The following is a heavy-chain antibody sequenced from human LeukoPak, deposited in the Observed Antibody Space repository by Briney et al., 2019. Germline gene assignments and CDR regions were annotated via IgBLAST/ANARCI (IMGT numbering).Heavy chain of an antibody. Sequence: ASMKVSCKASGYTLTDYYYIHWVRQAPGQGLEWMGWINPNSGGTNYAHKFQGRVTMTRDTSINTAYMELSRLRSVDTAVYYCASGNFDFWSGYYPTFDYWGQGTLVTVSS. CDR2: INPNSGGT. CDR1: GYTLTDYYY. D-gene: IGHD3-3*01. V-gene: IGHV1-2*07. CDR3: ASGNFDFWSGYYPTFDY. J-gene: IGHJ4*02.